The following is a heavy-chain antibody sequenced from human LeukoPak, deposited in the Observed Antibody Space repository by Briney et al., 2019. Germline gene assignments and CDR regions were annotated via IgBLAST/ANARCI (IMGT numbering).Heavy chain of an antibody. Sequence: GGSLRLSCAASGFTFSSYKMNWVRKPQGKGLGWVSYISSSGSTIYYADSVKGRFTISRDNAKNSLYLQMNSLRAEDTAVYYCAELGITMIGGVWGKGTTVTISS. CDR3: AELGITMIGGV. D-gene: IGHD3-10*02. CDR1: GFTFSSYK. J-gene: IGHJ6*04. CDR2: ISSSGSTI. V-gene: IGHV3-48*03.